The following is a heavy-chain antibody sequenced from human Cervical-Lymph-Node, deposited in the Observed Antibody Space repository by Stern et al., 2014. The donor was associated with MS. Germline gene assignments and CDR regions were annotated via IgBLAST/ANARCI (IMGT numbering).Heavy chain of an antibody. CDR2: INPSFGTA. D-gene: IGHD1-26*01. J-gene: IGHJ6*02. CDR3: ARGELKEGLVRGMDV. CDR1: GGTFSSYA. Sequence: VHLVESGAEVKKPGSSVKVSCKASGGTFSSYAISWVRQAPGQGLEWMGGINPSFGTANYAQKFQGRVTITADESTSTAYMELSSLRSEDTAVYYCARGELKEGLVRGMDVWGQGTTVTVSS. V-gene: IGHV1-69*01.